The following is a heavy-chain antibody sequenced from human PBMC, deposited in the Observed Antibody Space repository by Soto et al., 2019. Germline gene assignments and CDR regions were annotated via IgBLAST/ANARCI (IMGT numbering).Heavy chain of an antibody. CDR2: FAPKDGET. CDR1: GYTPTAFT. V-gene: IGHV1-24*01. D-gene: IGHD5-12*01. Sequence: GASVKSPCRVSGYTPTAFTIPWLRQAPGNGLEWMGGFAPKDGETTYPEKFQGRVTIPADKSTSTAHMDLSSLRSDDTAVYYCALLVSTPPPADWGQGTLLTVAS. CDR3: ALLVSTPPPAD. J-gene: IGHJ4*01.